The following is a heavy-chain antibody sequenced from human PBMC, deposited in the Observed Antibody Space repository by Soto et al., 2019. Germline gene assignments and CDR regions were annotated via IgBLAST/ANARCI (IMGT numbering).Heavy chain of an antibody. J-gene: IGHJ6*02. CDR3: AKDMGYCTNGVCYTLYSSGMDV. Sequence: EVQLLESGGGLVQPGGSLRLSCAASGFTFSSYAMSWVRQAPGKGLEWVSAISGSGGSTYYADSVKGRFTISRDNSKNTLYQQMNSLRAEDTAVYYCAKDMGYCTNGVCYTLYSSGMDVWGQGPTVTVSS. D-gene: IGHD2-8*01. V-gene: IGHV3-23*01. CDR2: ISGSGGST. CDR1: GFTFSSYA.